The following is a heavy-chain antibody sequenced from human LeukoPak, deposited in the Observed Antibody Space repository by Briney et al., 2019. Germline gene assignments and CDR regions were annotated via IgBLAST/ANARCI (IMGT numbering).Heavy chain of an antibody. V-gene: IGHV4-34*01. CDR1: GGSFSGYY. Sequence: SETLSLTCAVYGGSFSGYYWSWIRQPPGKGLEWIGEINHSGSTNYNPSLKSRVTISVDTSKNQFSLKLSSVTAADTAVYYCASGLFRGRRGYSGYDYSRGGLDYWGQGTLVTVSS. J-gene: IGHJ4*02. CDR2: INHSGST. CDR3: ASGLFRGRRGYSGYDYSRGGLDY. D-gene: IGHD5-12*01.